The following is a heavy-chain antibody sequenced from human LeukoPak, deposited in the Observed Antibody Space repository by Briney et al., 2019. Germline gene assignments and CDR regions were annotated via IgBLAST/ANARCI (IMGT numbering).Heavy chain of an antibody. CDR2: INSDGSST. CDR1: GFTFSSYW. J-gene: IGHJ4*02. Sequence: GGSLRLSCAASGFTFSSYWMHWVRQAPGKGLVWVSRINSDGSSTSYADSVKGRFTISRDNVKNTLYLQMNSLRAEDTAVYYCVNGVYSGSYLIYWGQGTLVTVSS. D-gene: IGHD1-26*01. V-gene: IGHV3-74*01. CDR3: VNGVYSGSYLIY.